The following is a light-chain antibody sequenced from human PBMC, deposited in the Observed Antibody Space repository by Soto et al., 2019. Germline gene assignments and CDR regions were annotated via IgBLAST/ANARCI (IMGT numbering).Light chain of an antibody. CDR3: QTYHSAPLT. J-gene: IGKJ4*01. CDR1: QAISNY. Sequence: DIQMTQSPSSLSAAVGDTVTITCRASQAISNYIAWYQQKPGKVPELLIYAASCLQSGVPSRFSGGGSGTDFTLTISSLQPEDVATYYCQTYHSAPLTFGGGTKVEIK. CDR2: AAS. V-gene: IGKV1-27*01.